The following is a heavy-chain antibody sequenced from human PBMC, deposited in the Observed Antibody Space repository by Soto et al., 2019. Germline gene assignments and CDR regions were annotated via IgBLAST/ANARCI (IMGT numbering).Heavy chain of an antibody. CDR1: GGSISSYY. CDR2: IYYCGST. J-gene: IGHJ4*02. D-gene: IGHD2-8*01. Sequence: QVQLQESGPGLVKPSETLSLTCTVSGGSISSYYWSWIRQPPGKVLEWIGYIYYCGSTNYNPSLKSRVTISVDTSKIQFSLKLSSVTAADTAVYYCAFNGRGGGVDYLGKGTLVTVSS. V-gene: IGHV4-59*01. CDR3: AFNGRGGGVDY.